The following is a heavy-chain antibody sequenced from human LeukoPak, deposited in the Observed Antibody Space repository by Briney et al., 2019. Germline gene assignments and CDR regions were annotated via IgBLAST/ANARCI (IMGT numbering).Heavy chain of an antibody. CDR3: ARGAPAFDS. Sequence: PSETLSLTCTVSGGSISSYYWSWIRRPPGKGLEWIGYIYYSGSTNYNPSLKSRVTISVDTSKNQLSLQLNSVTPEDTAVYYCARGAPAFDSWGQGTLVTVSS. V-gene: IGHV4-59*12. CDR1: GGSISSYY. D-gene: IGHD3-10*01. CDR2: IYYSGST. J-gene: IGHJ4*02.